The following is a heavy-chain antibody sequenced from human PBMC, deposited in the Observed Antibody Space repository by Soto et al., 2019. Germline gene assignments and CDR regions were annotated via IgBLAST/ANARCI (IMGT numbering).Heavy chain of an antibody. J-gene: IGHJ4*02. D-gene: IGHD5-18*01. Sequence: QMQLVQSGPEVKKPGTSVKVSCKASGFTFTSSAVQWVRQARGQRLEWIGWIVVGSGNTNYAQKFQERVTITRDMSTSTAYMELSSLRSEDTAVYYCAAGLRGYSCGPGGYWGQGTLVTVSS. CDR2: IVVGSGNT. CDR1: GFTFTSSA. CDR3: AAGLRGYSCGPGGY. V-gene: IGHV1-58*01.